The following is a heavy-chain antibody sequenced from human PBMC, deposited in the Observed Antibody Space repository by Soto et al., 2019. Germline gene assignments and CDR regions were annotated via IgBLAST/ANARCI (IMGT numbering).Heavy chain of an antibody. V-gene: IGHV4-39*01. CDR1: GGSISSSSYY. Sequence: QLQLQDSVPGLVKPSETLSLTCTVSGGSISSSSYYLGWIRHPPGKGLEWIGTIYYNGNTYYNQSLKSRITISVDTFKKQFSLNLSSVTAADTGFYYCASPEAHWLALKYWGQGTLVTVSS. CDR2: IYYNGNT. J-gene: IGHJ4*02. CDR3: ASPEAHWLALKY. D-gene: IGHD6-19*01.